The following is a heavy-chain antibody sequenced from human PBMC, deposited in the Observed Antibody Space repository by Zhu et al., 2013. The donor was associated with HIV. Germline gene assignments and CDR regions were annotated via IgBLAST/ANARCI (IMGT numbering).Heavy chain of an antibody. CDR3: ARDAGYYDSSGYRGTYYFVL. J-gene: IGHJ4*01. CDR1: GGTFSNYA. D-gene: IGHD3-22*01. CDR2: IIPTFGTA. V-gene: IGHV1-69*01. Sequence: QVQLVQSGAEMKKPGSSVKVSCKASGGTFSNYAISWVRQAPGQGLEWMGGIIPTFGTADYTQKFQGRVAITADESTSTAYMELSRLRSDDTAVYYCARDAGYYDSSGYRGTYYFVLLGRRN.